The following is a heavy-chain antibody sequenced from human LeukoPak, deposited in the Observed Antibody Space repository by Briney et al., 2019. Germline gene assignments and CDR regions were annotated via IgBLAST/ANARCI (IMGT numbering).Heavy chain of an antibody. D-gene: IGHD3-16*01. CDR1: GFTFSSYA. Sequence: GGSLRLSCAASGFTFSSYAMHWVRQAPGKGLEWVAVISYDGSNKYYADSVKGRFTISRDNSKNTLYLQMNSLRAEDTAVYYCARDLITAGDAFDIWGQGTMVTVSS. J-gene: IGHJ3*02. CDR3: ARDLITAGDAFDI. V-gene: IGHV3-30-3*01. CDR2: ISYDGSNK.